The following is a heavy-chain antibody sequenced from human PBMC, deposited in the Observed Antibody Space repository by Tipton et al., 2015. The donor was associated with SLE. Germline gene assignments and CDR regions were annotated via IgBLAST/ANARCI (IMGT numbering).Heavy chain of an antibody. D-gene: IGHD1-1*01. CDR1: GGSITNHY. CDR2: IHYSGTT. J-gene: IGHJ2*01. Sequence: TLSLTCTVSGGSITNHYWNWIRQPPGKGLEWIGYIHYSGTTHDNPSLKSRVTMSVDTSKNQFSLKLTSVTAADTAVYFCAREPTQTGYWYFDLWGRGTLVTVSS. V-gene: IGHV4-59*11. CDR3: AREPTQTGYWYFDL.